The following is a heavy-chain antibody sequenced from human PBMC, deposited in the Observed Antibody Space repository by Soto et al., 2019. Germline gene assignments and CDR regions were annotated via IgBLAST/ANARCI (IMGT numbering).Heavy chain of an antibody. J-gene: IGHJ4*02. CDR3: AGGGGQLGPGFNY. CDR1: GFTFSSYS. CDR2: ISRSSSYI. D-gene: IGHD6-6*01. V-gene: IGHV3-21*01. Sequence: EVQLVESGGGLVKPGGSLRLSCAASGFTFSSYSMNWVRQAPGKGLEWVSSISRSSSYIYYADSVKGRFTHSRDKAKNALYLQMNSLRAEGAAVYFRAGGGGQLGPGFNYLGQGTAVTVSS.